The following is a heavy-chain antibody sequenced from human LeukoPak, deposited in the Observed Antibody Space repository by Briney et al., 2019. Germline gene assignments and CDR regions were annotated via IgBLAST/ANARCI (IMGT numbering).Heavy chain of an antibody. CDR3: AKEASGSYYSPFDY. J-gene: IGHJ4*02. CDR2: ISYDGSNK. CDR1: GFTFSGYG. V-gene: IGHV3-30*18. D-gene: IGHD1-26*01. Sequence: GGSLRLSCAASGFTFSGYGMHWVRQAPGKGLEWVAVISYDGSNKYYADSVKGRFTISRDNSKNTLYLQMNSLRAEDTAVYYCAKEASGSYYSPFDYWGQGTLVTVSS.